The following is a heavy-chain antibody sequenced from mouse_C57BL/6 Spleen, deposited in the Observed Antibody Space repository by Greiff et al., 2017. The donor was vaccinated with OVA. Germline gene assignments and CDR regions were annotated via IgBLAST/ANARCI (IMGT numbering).Heavy chain of an antibody. CDR2: INYDGSST. CDR1: GFTFSDYY. Sequence: EVQLVESEGGLVQPGSSMKLSCTASGFTFSDYYMAWVRQVPEKGLEWVANINYDGSSTYYLDSLKSRFIISRDNAKNILYLQMSSLKSEDTATYYCARDRGSSYEGYFDYWGQGTTLTVSS. D-gene: IGHD1-1*01. V-gene: IGHV5-16*01. J-gene: IGHJ2*01. CDR3: ARDRGSSYEGYFDY.